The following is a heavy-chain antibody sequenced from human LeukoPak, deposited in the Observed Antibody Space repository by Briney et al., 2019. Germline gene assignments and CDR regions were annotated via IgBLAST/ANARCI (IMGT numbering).Heavy chain of an antibody. CDR3: ARGRTGDLFDY. J-gene: IGHJ4*02. V-gene: IGHV4-31*03. CDR2: IYYSGST. Sequence: SETLSLTCTVSGGSISSGGYYWSRIRQHPGKGLEWIGYIYYSGSTYYNPSLKSRVTISVDTSKNQFSLKLSSVTAADTAVYYCARGRTGDLFDYWGQGTLVTVSS. D-gene: IGHD7-27*01. CDR1: GGSISSGGYY.